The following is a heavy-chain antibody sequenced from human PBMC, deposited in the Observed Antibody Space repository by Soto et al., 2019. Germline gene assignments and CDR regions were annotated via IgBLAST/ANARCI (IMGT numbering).Heavy chain of an antibody. CDR3: ARGAXVVPAAKANYYYYGMDV. D-gene: IGHD2-2*01. CDR2: IYPGDSDT. CDR1: GYSFTIYW. Sequence: GQSLKIACKGSGYSFTIYWIGWVRQMPGKGLGWMGIIYPGDSDTRYSPSFQGQVTISADKSISTAYLQWSSLKASDTAMYYCARGAXVVPAAKANYYYYGMDVWGQGTTVTVSS. V-gene: IGHV5-51*03. J-gene: IGHJ6*02.